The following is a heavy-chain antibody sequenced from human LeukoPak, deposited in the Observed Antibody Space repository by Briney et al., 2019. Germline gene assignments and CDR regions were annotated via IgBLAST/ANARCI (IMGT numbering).Heavy chain of an antibody. CDR3: ATGHDYYYSGSQSWFDP. Sequence: ASETLSLTCTVWGGSISSYQGSCMRQPPGKGLMGSGFIFYSETTNYNPSHKSRVTISGDVYKNEFSQKLISVTAADTAFYYCATGHDYYYSGSQSWFDPCGQGTLVTVSS. D-gene: IGHD3-16*01. CDR2: IFYSETT. V-gene: IGHV4-59*01. J-gene: IGHJ5*02. CDR1: GGSISSYQ.